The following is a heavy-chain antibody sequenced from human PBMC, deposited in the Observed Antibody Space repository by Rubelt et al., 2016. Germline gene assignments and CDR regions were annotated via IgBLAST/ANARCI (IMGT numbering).Heavy chain of an antibody. CDR3: ARGNGAKFDH. CDR1: GFIFSSYW. CDR2: INTDETGA. J-gene: IGHJ4*02. V-gene: IGHV3-74*01. Sequence: EVHLVESGGSLVESGGSLRLSCTASGFIFSSYWMHWVRQAPGAGLVWVSHINTDETGASYADSGKGRFTISRDNTKNTVYLQMNSLRAEDTAVYYCARGNGAKFDHWGQGSLVTVSS. D-gene: IGHD4/OR15-4a*01.